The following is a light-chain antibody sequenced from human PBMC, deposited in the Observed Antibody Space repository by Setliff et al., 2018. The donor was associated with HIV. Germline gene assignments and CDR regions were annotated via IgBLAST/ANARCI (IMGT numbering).Light chain of an antibody. CDR1: SSDVGGFNY. CDR2: DVS. CDR3: SSYTGGSTYV. V-gene: IGLV2-14*03. J-gene: IGLJ1*01. Sequence: QSVLTQPASVSGSPGQSITISCTGTSSDVGGFNYVCWYQQHPGKAPKLMIYDVSNRPSGASNRFSGSKSGNTASLTISGLQAEDEADYCCSSYTGGSTYVFGTGTNVTVL.